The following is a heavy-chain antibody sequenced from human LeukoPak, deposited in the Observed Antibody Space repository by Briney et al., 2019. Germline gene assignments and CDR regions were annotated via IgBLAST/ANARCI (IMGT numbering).Heavy chain of an antibody. J-gene: IGHJ4*02. CDR2: INHSRST. Sequence: SETLSLTCAVYGGSFSGYYWSWIRQPPGKGLEWIGEINHSRSTNYNPSLKSRVTISVDTSKNQFSLKLSSVTAADTAVYYCARGARLYGVDYWGQGTLVTVSS. CDR1: GGSFSGYY. V-gene: IGHV4-34*01. CDR3: ARGARLYGVDY. D-gene: IGHD4-17*01.